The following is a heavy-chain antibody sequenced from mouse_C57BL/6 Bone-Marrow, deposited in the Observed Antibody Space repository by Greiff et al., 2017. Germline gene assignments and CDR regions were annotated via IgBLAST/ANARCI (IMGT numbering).Heavy chain of an antibody. D-gene: IGHD1-1*01. Sequence: QVQLQQSGAELVRPGTSVKMSCKASGYTFTNYWIGWAKQRPGHGLEWIGDIYPGGGYTNYNEKFKGKATLTADKSSSTAYMQFSSLTSEDSAIYYCARTPPYYDGSSYGWYFDVWGRGTTVTVSS. CDR2: IYPGGGYT. CDR3: ARTPPYYDGSSYGWYFDV. V-gene: IGHV1-63*01. CDR1: GYTFTNYW. J-gene: IGHJ1*03.